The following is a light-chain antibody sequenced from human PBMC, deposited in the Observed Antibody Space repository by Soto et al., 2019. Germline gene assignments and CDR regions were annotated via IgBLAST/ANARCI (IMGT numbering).Light chain of an antibody. V-gene: IGKV3D-15*01. CDR3: KQYTNWPKT. Sequence: EISMTQFPAILSASPGEGATLSCRAAQDVTTNFAWYQLRRGQAPRLLIYGASTRATGIPERFSGSGSGTEFTLTISSLQSEDFAVYYCKQYTNWPKTFGQGTKVDIK. CDR1: QDVTTN. CDR2: GAS. J-gene: IGKJ1*01.